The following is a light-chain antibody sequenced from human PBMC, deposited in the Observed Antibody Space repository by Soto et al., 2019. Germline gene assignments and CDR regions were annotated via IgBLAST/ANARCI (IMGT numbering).Light chain of an antibody. J-gene: IGKJ1*01. CDR1: QSINNN. V-gene: IGKV3-15*01. Sequence: EIVMTQSPATLSVSPGERATLSCRASQSINNNLAWYQQKRGQAPRLLISGASTRAAGVPARLSGGASGTEFTLTISSLQCEDFAVYYCQQYNNWTPWTFGQGTKVEIK. CDR2: GAS. CDR3: QQYNNWTPWT.